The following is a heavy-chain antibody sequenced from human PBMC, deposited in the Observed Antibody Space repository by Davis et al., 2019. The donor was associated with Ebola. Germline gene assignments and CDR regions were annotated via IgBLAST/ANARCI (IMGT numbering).Heavy chain of an antibody. D-gene: IGHD1-26*01. Sequence: PGGSLRLSCAASGFTFSSYGMHWVRQAPGKGLEWVSAISGSGGSTYYSDSVKGRFTISRDNSKNTLYLQVNTLRAEDTAVYYCAKDWELGSFDYWGQGTLVTVSS. CDR3: AKDWELGSFDY. J-gene: IGHJ4*02. V-gene: IGHV3-23*01. CDR1: GFTFSSYG. CDR2: ISGSGGST.